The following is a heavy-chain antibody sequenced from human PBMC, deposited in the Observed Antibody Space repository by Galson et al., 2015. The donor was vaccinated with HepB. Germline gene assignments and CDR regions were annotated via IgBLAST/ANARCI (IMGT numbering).Heavy chain of an antibody. CDR3: ARGRIVVVVAPFDY. V-gene: IGHV3-30-3*01. J-gene: IGHJ4*02. D-gene: IGHD2-15*01. Sequence: SLRLSCAASGFTFSSYAMHWVRQAPGKGLEWVAVISYDGSNKYYADSVKGRFTTSRDNSKNTLYLQMNSLRAEDTAVYYCARGRIVVVVAPFDYWGQGTLVTVSS. CDR1: GFTFSSYA. CDR2: ISYDGSNK.